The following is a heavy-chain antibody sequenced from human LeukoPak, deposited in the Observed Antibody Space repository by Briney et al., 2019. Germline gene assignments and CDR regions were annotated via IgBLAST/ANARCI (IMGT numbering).Heavy chain of an antibody. J-gene: IGHJ4*02. CDR3: TRDRSRAEDD. CDR1: GFTLCGHL. Sequence: PGGAPRLSRAAPGFTLCGHLMRLGRPAPGEGPEWVANINQGGSDKYYVDSVKGRFTISRDNANNLLYLQMNSLRGEDTAVYYCTRDRSRAEDDWGQGTLVTVSS. D-gene: IGHD1-14*01. CDR2: INQGGSDK. V-gene: IGHV3-7*01.